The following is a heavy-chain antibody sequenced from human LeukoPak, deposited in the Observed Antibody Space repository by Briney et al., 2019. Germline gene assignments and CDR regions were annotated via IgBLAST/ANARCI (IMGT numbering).Heavy chain of an antibody. Sequence: PSETLSLTCAVSGYSISSGYYWGWIRQPPGKGLEWIGSIYHSGSTFYNPSLKSRVTKSVDTSKNRFSLKLTSVTAADTAVYYCAKVAPSDFDYWGQGTLVAVSS. CDR1: GYSISSGYY. D-gene: IGHD2-15*01. CDR3: AKVAPSDFDY. V-gene: IGHV4-38-2*01. CDR2: IYHSGST. J-gene: IGHJ4*02.